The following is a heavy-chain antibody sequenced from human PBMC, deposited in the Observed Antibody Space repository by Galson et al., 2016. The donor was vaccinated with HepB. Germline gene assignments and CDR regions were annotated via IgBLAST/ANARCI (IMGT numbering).Heavy chain of an antibody. CDR2: ISYEGANK. V-gene: IGHV3-30*04. CDR1: GFTLSTYA. CDR3: VKDREEGVWSAYFDN. Sequence: SLRLSCAASGFTLSTYAMYWVRQAPGKGLEWVAFISYEGANKYYADSVKGRFTVSRDNSKNTLYLQMNSLRVEDTGVYYCVKDREEGVWSAYFDNWGQGTLVTVSS. J-gene: IGHJ4*02. D-gene: IGHD3-3*01.